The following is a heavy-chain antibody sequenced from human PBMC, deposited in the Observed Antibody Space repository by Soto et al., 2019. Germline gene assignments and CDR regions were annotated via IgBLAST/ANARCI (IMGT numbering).Heavy chain of an antibody. CDR1: GDSINSGPYY. CDR2: MFHSGAT. J-gene: IGHJ6*02. Sequence: QVLLQESGPGLVRPSQTLSLNCTVSGDSINSGPYYLSWIRQRPGKSLEWIGYMFHSGATFYNAPLKSRFTISGDTSKKKFFLTLTSVTAADTAVYFCARETLSTSGATYNGMDVWGHGTTVTVSS. V-gene: IGHV4-31*03. CDR3: ARETLSTSGATYNGMDV. D-gene: IGHD2-8*02.